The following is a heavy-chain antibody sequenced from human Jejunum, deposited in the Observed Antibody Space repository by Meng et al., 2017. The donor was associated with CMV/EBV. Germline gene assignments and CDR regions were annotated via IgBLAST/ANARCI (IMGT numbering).Heavy chain of an antibody. J-gene: IGHJ4*02. CDR3: ATQGGSSSWYPQNFDY. D-gene: IGHD6-13*01. CDR1: GFSFNNYA. Sequence: GFSFNNYAMSWVRQAPGKGLGWVSVISGGGGSTYFADSVKGRFTISRDNSKNMLYLQMNSLRAEDTAVYYCATQGGSSSWYPQNFDYWGQGTLVTVSS. V-gene: IGHV3-23*01. CDR2: ISGGGGST.